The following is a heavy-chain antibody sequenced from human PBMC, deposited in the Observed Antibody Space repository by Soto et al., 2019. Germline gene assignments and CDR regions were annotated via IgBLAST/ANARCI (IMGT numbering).Heavy chain of an antibody. V-gene: IGHV4-39*01. D-gene: IGHD4-17*01. Sequence: QLQLQESGPGLVKPSETLSLTCTVSGGSISSSSYYWGWIRQPPGKGLEWIGSIYYSGSTYYNPSLKSRVTISVDTSKNQFSLKLSSVTAADTAVYYCARHITFVGDYEFDPWGQGTLVTVSS. J-gene: IGHJ5*02. CDR3: ARHITFVGDYEFDP. CDR1: GGSISSSSYY. CDR2: IYYSGST.